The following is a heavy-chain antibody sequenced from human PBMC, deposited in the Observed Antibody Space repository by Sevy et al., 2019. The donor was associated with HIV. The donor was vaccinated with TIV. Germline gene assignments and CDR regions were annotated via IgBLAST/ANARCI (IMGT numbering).Heavy chain of an antibody. CDR1: GVSVSSNSAA. J-gene: IGHJ3*02. D-gene: IGHD3-22*01. CDR2: TYYRSKWYN. CDR3: ARARRITMIVVVPDAFDI. Sequence: SQTLSLTCAISGVSVSSNSAAWNWIRQSPSRGLEWLGRTYYRSKWYNDYAVSVKSRITINPDTSKNQFSLQLNSVTPEDTAVYYCARARRITMIVVVPDAFDIWGQGTMVTVSS. V-gene: IGHV6-1*01.